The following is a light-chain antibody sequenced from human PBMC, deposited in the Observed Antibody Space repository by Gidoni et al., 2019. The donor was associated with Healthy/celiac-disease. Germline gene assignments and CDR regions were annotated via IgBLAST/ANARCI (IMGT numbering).Light chain of an antibody. Sequence: EIVLPPSPAPLSLSPGERATLSCRACQSDSSYLAWYQQKPGQAPRLLIYYASNRATGIPTRFSGSGSGTDFTLTISSLEPEDFAVYYCQQRSNCPPRTFGGGTKVEIK. CDR2: YAS. CDR1: QSDSSY. J-gene: IGKJ4*01. V-gene: IGKV3-11*01. CDR3: QQRSNCPPRT.